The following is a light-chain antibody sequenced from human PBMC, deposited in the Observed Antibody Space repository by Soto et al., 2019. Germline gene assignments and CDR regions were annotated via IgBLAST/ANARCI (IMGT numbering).Light chain of an antibody. CDR2: ATS. J-gene: IGKJ1*01. Sequence: DIQMTQSPSSLSASVGDRVTITCRAKESVSSYVNWYQQKPGKAPKLLIYATSSLQSGVPARFSGSGSVTDFTLTISGLQPEDFATYYCQQSYSKWTFGQGTKVEIK. CDR3: QQSYSKWT. CDR1: ESVSSY. V-gene: IGKV1-39*01.